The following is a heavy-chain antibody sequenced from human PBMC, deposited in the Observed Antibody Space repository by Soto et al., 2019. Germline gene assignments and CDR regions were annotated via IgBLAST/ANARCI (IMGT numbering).Heavy chain of an antibody. V-gene: IGHV3-23*01. CDR1: GFTFSNFA. J-gene: IGHJ6*02. Sequence: GGSLRLSCAASGFTFSNFAMSWVRQAPGRGLGWVSAISGGADSIHYADSVKGRFTISRDNSKNTLYLQMNSLRAEDTAIYYCAKGFMGRRVPVTLYYSYGMDVWGQGTTVTVSS. CDR3: AKGFMGRRVPVTLYYSYGMDV. CDR2: ISGGADSI. D-gene: IGHD2-2*01.